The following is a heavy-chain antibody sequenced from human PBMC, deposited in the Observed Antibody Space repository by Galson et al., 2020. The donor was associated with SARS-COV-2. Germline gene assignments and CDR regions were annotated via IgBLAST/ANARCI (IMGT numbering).Heavy chain of an antibody. Sequence: SETLSLTCTVSGVSISSGSYYWSCIRQPAGKGLERIGHIYTSGTTEYNPSLKSRVTISVDTSKNQFYLKLSSVTAADTAVYYCARDPGYDSGCWGQGTLVSVSS. V-gene: IGHV4-61*09. CDR2: IYTSGTT. CDR3: ARDPGYDSGC. D-gene: IGHD6-19*01. J-gene: IGHJ4*02. CDR1: GVSISSGSYY.